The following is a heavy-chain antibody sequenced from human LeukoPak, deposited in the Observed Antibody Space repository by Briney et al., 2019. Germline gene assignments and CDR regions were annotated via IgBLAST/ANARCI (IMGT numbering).Heavy chain of an antibody. CDR1: GYIFTGYY. V-gene: IGHV1-2*02. CDR3: ARGEEYSSSLYQCDY. CDR2: INPNSGDT. D-gene: IGHD6-13*01. Sequence: ASVKVSCKASGYIFTGYYMHWVRQAPGQGLEWMGWINPNSGDTNYAQKFQGRVTMTRDTSISTAYMELSRLRSDDTALYYCARGEEYSSSLYQCDYWGQGTLVTVSS. J-gene: IGHJ4*02.